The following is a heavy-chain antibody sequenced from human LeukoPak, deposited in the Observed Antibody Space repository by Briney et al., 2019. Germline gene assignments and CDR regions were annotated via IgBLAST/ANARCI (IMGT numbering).Heavy chain of an antibody. CDR2: IYYSGGT. CDR1: GGSISSSSYY. V-gene: IGHV4-39*07. D-gene: IGHD6-6*01. Sequence: SETLSLTCTVSGGSISSSSYYWGWIRQPPGKGLEWIGSIYYSGGTYYNPSLKSRVTISVDTSKNQFSLKLSSVTAADTAVYYCARESSSFGFWGQGTLVTVSS. J-gene: IGHJ4*02. CDR3: ARESSSFGF.